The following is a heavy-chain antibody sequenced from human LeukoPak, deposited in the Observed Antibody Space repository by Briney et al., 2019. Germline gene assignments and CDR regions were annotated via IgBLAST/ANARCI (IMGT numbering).Heavy chain of an antibody. V-gene: IGHV4-59*01. J-gene: IGHJ6*03. CDR1: GGSIRNYY. D-gene: IGHD3-3*01. Sequence: PSETLSLTCTVSGGSIRNYYWSWIRQTPGKGLGWIAYIHYSRSTSYNPSLKSRITISLDTSKSQFSLALSSVTAADTAVYYCARCPFLEWSPLDYYMDVWGKGTTVTVSS. CDR2: IHYSRST. CDR3: ARCPFLEWSPLDYYMDV.